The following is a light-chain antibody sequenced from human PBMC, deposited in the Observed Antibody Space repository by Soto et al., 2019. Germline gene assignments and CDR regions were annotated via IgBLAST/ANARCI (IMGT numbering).Light chain of an antibody. CDR2: EVT. CDR3: SSYAGSNSYV. V-gene: IGLV2-8*01. Sequence: QSVLTQPPSASGSPGQSVTISCTGTSSDFGGYNYVSWYQQHPGKAPKLIIYEVTKRPSGVPDRFSGSKSGNTASLTVSGLQAEDEVDYYCSSYAGSNSYVFGTGTKLTVL. CDR1: SSDFGGYNY. J-gene: IGLJ1*01.